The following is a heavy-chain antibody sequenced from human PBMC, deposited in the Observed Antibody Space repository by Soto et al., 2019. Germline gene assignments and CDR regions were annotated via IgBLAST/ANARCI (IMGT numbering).Heavy chain of an antibody. CDR1: GFTFDDYA. CDR3: AKTFGVDPYAGSDY. CDR2: ISWNSGSI. Sequence: EVQLVESGGGLVQPGRSLRLSCAASGFTFDDYAMHWVRQAPGKGLEWVSGISWNSGSIGYADSVKGRFTISRDNAKNYLYLQMNSLRAEDTALYYCAKTFGVDPYAGSDYWGQGTLVTVSS. J-gene: IGHJ4*02. D-gene: IGHD3-3*01. V-gene: IGHV3-9*01.